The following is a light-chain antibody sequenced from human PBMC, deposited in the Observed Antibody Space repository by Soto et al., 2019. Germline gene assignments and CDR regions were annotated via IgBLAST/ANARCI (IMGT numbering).Light chain of an antibody. CDR3: QQYDNLPLT. V-gene: IGKV1-33*01. CDR1: HDISNY. J-gene: IGKJ4*01. Sequence: DIQMTQSPSSLSASVGDRVTIPCQASHDISNYLNWYQQKPGKAPKLLIYDASNLETGVPSRFSGSGSGTDFTFTISSLQPEDIATYYGQQYDNLPLTFGGGTKVEIK. CDR2: DAS.